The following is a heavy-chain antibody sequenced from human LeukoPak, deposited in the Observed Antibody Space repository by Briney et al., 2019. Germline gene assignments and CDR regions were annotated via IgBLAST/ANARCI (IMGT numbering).Heavy chain of an antibody. J-gene: IGHJ4*02. CDR1: GGSINGYY. D-gene: IGHD5-18*01. Sequence: SETLSLTCTVSGGSINGYYWTWIRQPPGKGLEWIGYIYYTGNTNYNPSLRSRVTISVDTSKNQLSLKLTSVTAADTAVYYCARIVPYNYGYVDSWGQGTLITVSS. CDR3: ARIVPYNYGYVDS. V-gene: IGHV4-59*01. CDR2: IYYTGNT.